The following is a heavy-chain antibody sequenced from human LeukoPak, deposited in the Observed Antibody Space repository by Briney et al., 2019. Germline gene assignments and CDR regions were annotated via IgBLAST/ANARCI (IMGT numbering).Heavy chain of an antibody. Sequence: PGGSLRLSCVASGFPFSSYEMNWVRQAPGKGLEWVSYISGSVSTIYYADSVKGRFTTSRDNAKNSVYLQMNSLRAEDTAVYYCARHLYGGDCWGQGTLVTVSS. V-gene: IGHV3-48*03. CDR3: ARHLYGGDC. D-gene: IGHD4-17*01. CDR1: GFPFSSYE. J-gene: IGHJ4*02. CDR2: ISGSVSTI.